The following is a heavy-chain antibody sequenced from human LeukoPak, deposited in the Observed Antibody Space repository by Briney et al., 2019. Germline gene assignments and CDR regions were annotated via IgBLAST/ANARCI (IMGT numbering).Heavy chain of an antibody. CDR3: ARVGVDYGDYDFDY. V-gene: IGHV3-30*04. CDR1: GFTFSSYA. CDR2: ISYDGSNK. D-gene: IGHD4-17*01. J-gene: IGHJ4*02. Sequence: SGGSLRLSCAASGFTFSSYAMHWVRQAPGKGLEWVAVISYDGSNKYYADSVKGRFTISRDNSKNTLYLQMNSLRAEDTAVYYCARVGVDYGDYDFDYWGQGTLVTVSS.